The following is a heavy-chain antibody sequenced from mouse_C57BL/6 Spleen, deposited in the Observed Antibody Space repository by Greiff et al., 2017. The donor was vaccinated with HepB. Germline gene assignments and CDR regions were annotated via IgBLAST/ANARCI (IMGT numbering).Heavy chain of an antibody. Sequence: QVQLKQSGPELVKPGASVKISCKASGYAFSSSWMNWVKQRPGKGLEWIGRIYPGDGDTNYNGKFKGKATLTADKSSSTAYMQLSSLTSEDSAVYFCARYGYDAGYFDYWGQGTTLTVSS. V-gene: IGHV1-82*01. CDR2: IYPGDGDT. J-gene: IGHJ2*01. CDR3: ARYGYDAGYFDY. D-gene: IGHD2-2*01. CDR1: GYAFSSSW.